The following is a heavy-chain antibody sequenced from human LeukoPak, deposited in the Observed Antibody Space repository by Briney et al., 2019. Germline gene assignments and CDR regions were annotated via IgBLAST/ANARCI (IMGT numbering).Heavy chain of an antibody. J-gene: IGHJ4*02. CDR2: IKRKSDGRTI. V-gene: IGHV3-15*01. Sequence: GGSLRLSCVGSGFTFSDAWMSWVRQAPGKGVEWVGRIKRKSDGRTIDYAETVKGIFTISRDDSRNTLYLQMNSLKTEDTAVYYCTTRRQDGWWGQGTLVTVS. D-gene: IGHD2-15*01. CDR1: GFTFSDAW. CDR3: TTRRQDGW.